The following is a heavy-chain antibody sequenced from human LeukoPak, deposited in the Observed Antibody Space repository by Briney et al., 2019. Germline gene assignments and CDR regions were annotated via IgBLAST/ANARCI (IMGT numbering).Heavy chain of an antibody. CDR1: GFTFSDYY. V-gene: IGHV3-11*03. CDR3: AAPTMVRAP. J-gene: IGHJ5*02. Sequence: GGSLRLSCAASGFTFSDYYMSWIRQAPGKGLEWVSYISSSSSYTNYADSVKGRFTISRDNAKNSLYLRMSSFRAEDTAVYYCAAPTMVRAPWGQGTLVTVSS. CDR2: ISSSSSYT. D-gene: IGHD3-10*01.